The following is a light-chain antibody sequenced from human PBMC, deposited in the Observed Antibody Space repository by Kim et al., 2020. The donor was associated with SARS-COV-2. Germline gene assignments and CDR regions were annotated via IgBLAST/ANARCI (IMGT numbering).Light chain of an antibody. J-gene: IGKJ4*01. CDR3: QQRSKWPLT. CDR1: QSVTIY. Sequence: LYPGERATLSCRASQSVTIYLAWYQQKPGQAPRLLIYDTSNRATGIPARFSGSGSGTDFTLTISSLEPEDFAVYYCQQRSKWPLTFGGGTKVDIK. V-gene: IGKV3-11*01. CDR2: DTS.